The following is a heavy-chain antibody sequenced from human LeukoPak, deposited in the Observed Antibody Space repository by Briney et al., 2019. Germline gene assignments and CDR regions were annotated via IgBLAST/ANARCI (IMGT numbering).Heavy chain of an antibody. Sequence: ASVKVSCKASGGTFSSYSISWVRQAPGQGLEWMGGIIPIFGTTNYAQTFQGRVTITAGKSTSTAYMELSSPRSEDTAVYYCAGAGDNDFWSGSDGGDNWFDPWGQGTLVTVSS. D-gene: IGHD3-3*01. CDR3: AGAGDNDFWSGSDGGDNWFDP. CDR2: IIPIFGTT. V-gene: IGHV1-69*06. J-gene: IGHJ5*02. CDR1: GGTFSSYS.